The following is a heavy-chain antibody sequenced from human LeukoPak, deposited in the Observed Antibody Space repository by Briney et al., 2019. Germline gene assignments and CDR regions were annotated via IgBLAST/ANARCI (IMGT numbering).Heavy chain of an antibody. J-gene: IGHJ4*02. CDR2: ISGSGGST. CDR1: GFTFSSYA. CDR3: ANGWSPDY. Sequence: GGSLRLSCAASGFTFSSYAMSWVRQAPGKGLEWVSGISGSGGSTYYADSVKGRFTIFRDNSKNTLYLQMNSLRAEDTAVYHCANGWSPDYWGRGTLVTVSS. D-gene: IGHD2-15*01. V-gene: IGHV3-23*01.